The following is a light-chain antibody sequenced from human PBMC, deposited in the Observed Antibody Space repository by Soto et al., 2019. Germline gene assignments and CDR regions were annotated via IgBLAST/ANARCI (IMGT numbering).Light chain of an antibody. J-gene: IGLJ1*01. V-gene: IGLV2-23*02. CDR3: CSYAGSSTFYV. CDR1: SSDFGSYNL. CDR2: EVS. Sequence: QSVRTQPASVSGSPGQSITISCTGTSSDFGSYNLVSWYQQHPGKAPKLMIYEVSKRPSGVSNRFSGSKSGNTASLTISGLQAEDEADYYCCSYAGSSTFYVFGTGTKVTVL.